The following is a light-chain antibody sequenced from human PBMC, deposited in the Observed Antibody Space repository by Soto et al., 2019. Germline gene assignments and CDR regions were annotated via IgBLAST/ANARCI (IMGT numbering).Light chain of an antibody. V-gene: IGLV2-8*01. Sequence: QSALTQPPSASGSPGQSVTISCTGTSSDVGAYHFVSWYQHHPGKAPQALIYEVYKGSSGVPDRFSGSKSGNTASLAVSGLQTEDEADHYCSSYAGAKNLVVFAGGTKLTVL. J-gene: IGLJ3*02. CDR2: EVY. CDR3: SSYAGAKNLVV. CDR1: SSDVGAYHF.